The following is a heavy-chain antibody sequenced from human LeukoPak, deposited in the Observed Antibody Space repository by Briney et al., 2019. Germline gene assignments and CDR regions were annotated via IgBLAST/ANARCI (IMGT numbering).Heavy chain of an antibody. CDR3: AKNADRGAYCRGGSCYPYYYYYMDV. CDR1: GFTFSSYA. Sequence: GGSLRLSCAASGFTFSSYAMSWVRQAPGKGLEWVSSIIHTGGSPYYADSVKGRFTVSRDNSENTLYLQMNSLTVDDTAIYYCAKNADRGAYCRGGSCYPYYYYYMDVWGTGTTVTISS. J-gene: IGHJ6*03. V-gene: IGHV3-23*01. CDR2: IIHTGGSP. D-gene: IGHD2-15*01.